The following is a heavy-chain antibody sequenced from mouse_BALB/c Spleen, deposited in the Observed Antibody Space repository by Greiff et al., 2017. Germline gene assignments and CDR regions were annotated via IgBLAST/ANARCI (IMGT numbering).Heavy chain of an antibody. CDR2: IWRDGST. D-gene: IGHD4-1*01. CDR1: GFSLTSYG. V-gene: IGHV2-6-2*01. J-gene: IGHJ4*01. Sequence: VQLVESGPDLVAPSQSLSITCTVSGFSLTSYGVHWVRQPPGKGLEWMVVIWRDGSTTYNSALKSRLSISKDNSKSQVFLKMNSLQTDDTAMFYCARSLNWEMDYWGQGTSVTVSS. CDR3: ARSLNWEMDY.